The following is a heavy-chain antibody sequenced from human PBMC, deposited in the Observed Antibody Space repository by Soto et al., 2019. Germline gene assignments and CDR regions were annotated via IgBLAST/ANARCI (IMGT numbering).Heavy chain of an antibody. CDR1: GDSVNSYY. J-gene: IGHJ4*02. CDR2: VYYSGGT. CDR3: ERADTSGIHYFDY. D-gene: IGHD3-16*01. V-gene: IGHV4-59*02. Sequence: SETLSLTCTVTGDSVNSYYWSWTRQPPGKGLECMGYVYYSGGTNYNPSLKTRVTISVDTSKNQISLRLKSVTAADMAVYYCERADTSGIHYFDYWGQGSLVTVSS.